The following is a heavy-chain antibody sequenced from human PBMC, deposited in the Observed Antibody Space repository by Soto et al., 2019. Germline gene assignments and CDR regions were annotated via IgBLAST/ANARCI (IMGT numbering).Heavy chain of an antibody. D-gene: IGHD6-13*01. CDR3: AKGPYSIECPDFDS. J-gene: IGHJ4*02. CDR1: GFIFDKYA. Sequence: GGSLRLSCAASGFIFDKYAMHWVRQVPGKGLEWVSGISYDGGYIGYADSVKGRFIISRDNAKTSLYLQMNSLAPEDTAFYYCAKGPYSIECPDFDSWGQGALVTVSS. CDR2: ISYDGGYI. V-gene: IGHV3-9*01.